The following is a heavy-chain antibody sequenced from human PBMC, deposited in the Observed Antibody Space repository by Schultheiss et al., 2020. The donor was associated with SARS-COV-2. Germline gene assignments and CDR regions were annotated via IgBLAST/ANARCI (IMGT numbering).Heavy chain of an antibody. J-gene: IGHJ6*02. D-gene: IGHD6-13*01. CDR2: IKQDGSEK. CDR1: GFTFSSYW. V-gene: IGHV3-7*01. CDR3: ARDCGSWYYYYYGMDV. Sequence: GESLKISCAASGFTFSSYWMSWVRQAPGKGLEWVANIKQDGSEKYYVDSVKGRFTISRDNAKNSLYLQMNSLRAEDTAVYYCARDCGSWYYYYYGMDVWGQGTTVTVSS.